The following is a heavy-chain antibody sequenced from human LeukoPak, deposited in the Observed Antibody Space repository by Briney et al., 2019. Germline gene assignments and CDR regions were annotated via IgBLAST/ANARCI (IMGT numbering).Heavy chain of an antibody. V-gene: IGHV4-34*01. J-gene: IGHJ5*02. Sequence: SETLSLTCAVYGGSFSGYYWSWIRQPPGKGLEWIGEINHSGSTNYNPSLKSRVTISVDTSKNQFSLKLSSVTAADTAVYYCARGLSDILTGPPWIDPWGQGTLVTVSS. CDR3: ARGLSDILTGPPWIDP. D-gene: IGHD3-9*01. CDR1: GGSFSGYY. CDR2: INHSGST.